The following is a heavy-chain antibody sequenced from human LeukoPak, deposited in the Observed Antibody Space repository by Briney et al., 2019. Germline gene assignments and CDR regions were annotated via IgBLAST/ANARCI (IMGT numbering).Heavy chain of an antibody. CDR1: SFSISNGFD. J-gene: IGHJ4*02. CDR3: ARDRGGRTGYASGDFDF. D-gene: IGHD5-12*01. CDR2: VFYSGVT. V-gene: IGHV4-38-2*02. Sequence: SSETLSLTCVVSSFSISNGFDWVWIRQPPGKGLEWIGNVFYSGVTYYNPSLMSRVTISVDTSKNQFSLKLNSVTAADTAVYYGARDRGGRTGYASGDFDFWGQGVLVTVSS.